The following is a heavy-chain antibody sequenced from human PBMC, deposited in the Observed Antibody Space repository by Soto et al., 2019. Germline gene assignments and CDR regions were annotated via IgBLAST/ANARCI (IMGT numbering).Heavy chain of an antibody. V-gene: IGHV1-8*01. Sequence: GASVKVCCKASAYSFTNNDAGCVRQATGQGLEWMGWMNPGSGDTGYTQKFQGRVTMTRDISIATAYMELSSLRSDDTAIYYCARMETFGSLNWFDPWGQGTLVTVSS. CDR2: MNPGSGDT. CDR3: ARMETFGSLNWFDP. J-gene: IGHJ5*02. CDR1: AYSFTNND. D-gene: IGHD3-16*01.